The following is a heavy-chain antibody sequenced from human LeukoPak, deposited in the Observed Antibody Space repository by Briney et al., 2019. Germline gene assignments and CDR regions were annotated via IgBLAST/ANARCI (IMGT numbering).Heavy chain of an antibody. Sequence: SETLSLTCTVSGGSISSYYWSWIRQPPGKGLEWIGYIYYSGSTYYNPSLKSRVTISVDTSKNQFSLKLSSVTAADTAVYYCARAGGAVAGTGAFDIWGQGTMVTVSS. CDR2: IYYSGST. CDR3: ARAGGAVAGTGAFDI. J-gene: IGHJ3*02. D-gene: IGHD6-19*01. CDR1: GGSISSYY. V-gene: IGHV4-59*12.